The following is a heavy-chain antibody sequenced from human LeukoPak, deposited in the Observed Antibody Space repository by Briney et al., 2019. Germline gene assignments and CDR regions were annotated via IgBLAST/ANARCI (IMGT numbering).Heavy chain of an antibody. CDR1: GFTLSNYS. Sequence: GGSLRLSCAVSGFTLSNYSMNWVRQAPGKGLEWISYISGSGFTIHYADSVKGRFTISRDNAKDTLYLQMNSLRAEDTAKYYCASRIDCSGAGCYSEYFDLWGRGTLVTVSS. V-gene: IGHV3-48*04. CDR3: ASRIDCSGAGCYSEYFDL. J-gene: IGHJ2*01. D-gene: IGHD2-15*01. CDR2: ISGSGFTI.